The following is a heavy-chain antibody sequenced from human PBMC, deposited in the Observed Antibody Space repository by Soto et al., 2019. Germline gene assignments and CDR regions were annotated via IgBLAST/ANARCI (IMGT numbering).Heavy chain of an antibody. J-gene: IGHJ6*02. V-gene: IGHV1-8*01. CDR3: ARGDIVVLPAARYYYGMDV. CDR2: MNHNSGNT. D-gene: IGHD2-2*01. CDR1: GYTFTSYD. Sequence: QVQLVQSGAEVKKPGASVKVSCKASGYTFTSYDINWERQANGQGLEWMGWMNHNSGNTGYAKKFQGRFTMTRNTSISTAYMELSSLRSEDTAVYYCARGDIVVLPAARYYYGMDVWGQGTTVTVSS.